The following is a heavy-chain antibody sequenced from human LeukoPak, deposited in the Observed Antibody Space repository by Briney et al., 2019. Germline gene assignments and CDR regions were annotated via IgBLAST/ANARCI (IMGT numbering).Heavy chain of an antibody. CDR3: ARHFYDGRTWYYDSSGYYYFDY. V-gene: IGHV4-39*01. Sequence: SETLSLTCTVSGGSISSSSYYWGWIRQPPGKGLEWIGSIYYSGSTYYNPSLKSRVTISVDTSKNQFSPKLSSVTAADTAVCYCARHFYDGRTWYYDSSGYYYFDYWGQGTLVTVSS. CDR1: GGSISSSSYY. CDR2: IYYSGST. J-gene: IGHJ4*02. D-gene: IGHD3-22*01.